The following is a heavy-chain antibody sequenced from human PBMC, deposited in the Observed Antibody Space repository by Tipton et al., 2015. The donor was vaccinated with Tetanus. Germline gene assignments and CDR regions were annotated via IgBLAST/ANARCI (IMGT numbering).Heavy chain of an antibody. Sequence: TLSLTCTVSGGSVRSGSYYWNWIRQSPGKGLEWLGYISYSGSTNSNYSLKSRITISQDTSKNQFSLKLTSVTAADTAVYYCARANYEFPKKGPFDSWGQGSLVTVSS. D-gene: IGHD3-3*01. CDR3: ARANYEFPKKGPFDS. V-gene: IGHV4-61*01. J-gene: IGHJ4*02. CDR2: ISYSGST. CDR1: GGSVRSGSYY.